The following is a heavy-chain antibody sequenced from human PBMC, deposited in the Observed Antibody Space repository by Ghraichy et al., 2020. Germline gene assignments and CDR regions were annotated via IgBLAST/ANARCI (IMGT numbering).Heavy chain of an antibody. CDR1: GFTFSSYW. Sequence: GSLRLSCAASGFTFSSYWMSWVRQAPGKGLEWVANIKQDGSEKYYVDSVKGRFTISRDNAKNSLYLQMNSLRAEDTAVYYCARDPYSSSDTFDYWGQGTLVTVSS. V-gene: IGHV3-7*01. CDR2: IKQDGSEK. CDR3: ARDPYSSSDTFDY. J-gene: IGHJ4*02. D-gene: IGHD6-13*01.